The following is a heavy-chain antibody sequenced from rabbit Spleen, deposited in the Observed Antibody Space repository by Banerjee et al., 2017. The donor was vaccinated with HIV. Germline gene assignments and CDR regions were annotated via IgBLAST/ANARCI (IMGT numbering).Heavy chain of an antibody. CDR1: GFSFSSNDY. V-gene: IGHV1S40*01. J-gene: IGHJ6*01. Sequence: QSLEESGGGLVQPEGSLTLTCKASGFSFSSNDYMCWVRQAPGKGLEWIACTAGGRSGFTYYASWAKGRFAISKASSTTVTLQMTSLTAACTATYFCARDTATSFSTYGIDLWGQGALVTVS. D-gene: IGHD1-1*01. CDR2: TAGGRSGFT. CDR3: ARDTATSFSTYGIDL.